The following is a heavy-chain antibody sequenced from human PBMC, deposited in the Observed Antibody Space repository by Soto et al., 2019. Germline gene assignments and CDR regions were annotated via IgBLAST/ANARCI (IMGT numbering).Heavy chain of an antibody. CDR2: IYYSGST. D-gene: IGHD4-17*01. CDR3: ARVIGAVTNPLYYYYGMDV. J-gene: IGHJ6*02. Sequence: SETLSLTCTVSGGSISSGGYYWSWIRQHPGKGLEWIGYIYYSGSTYYNPSLKSRVTISVDTSKNQFSLKLSSVTAADTAVYYCARVIGAVTNPLYYYYGMDVWGQGTTVTVSS. V-gene: IGHV4-31*03. CDR1: GGSISSGGYY.